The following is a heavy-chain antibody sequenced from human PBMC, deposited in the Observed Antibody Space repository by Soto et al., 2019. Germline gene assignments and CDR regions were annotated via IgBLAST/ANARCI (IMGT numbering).Heavy chain of an antibody. J-gene: IGHJ3*02. CDR3: ARDLYGYDAFDI. Sequence: ASVKVSCKTSGYTFTSYGIIWVQQAPGQGLEWMGWISAYNGNTNYAQKLQGRVTMTTDTSTSTAYMELRSLRSDDTAVYYCARDLYGYDAFDIWGQGTMVTVSS. CDR2: ISAYNGNT. V-gene: IGHV1-18*01. D-gene: IGHD4-17*01. CDR1: GYTFTSYG.